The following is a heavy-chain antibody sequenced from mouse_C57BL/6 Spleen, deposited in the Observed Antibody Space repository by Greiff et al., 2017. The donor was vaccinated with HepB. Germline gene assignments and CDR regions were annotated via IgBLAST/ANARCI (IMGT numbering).Heavy chain of an antibody. J-gene: IGHJ2*01. CDR1: GYTFTDYE. Sequence: VQLQQSGAELVRPGASVTLSCKASGYTFTDYEMHWVKQTPVHGLEWIGAIDPETGGTAYNQKFKGKAILTADKSSSTAYMELRSLTSEDSAVYYCTRYYPYYFDYWGQGTTLTVSS. V-gene: IGHV1-15*01. D-gene: IGHD1-1*01. CDR2: IDPETGGT. CDR3: TRYYPYYFDY.